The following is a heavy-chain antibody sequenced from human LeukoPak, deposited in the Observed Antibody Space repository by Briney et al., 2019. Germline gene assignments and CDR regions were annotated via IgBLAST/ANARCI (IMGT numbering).Heavy chain of an antibody. CDR3: AINKAAKSLDY. J-gene: IGHJ4*02. Sequence: SVKVSCKASGGTFSSYAISWVRQAPGQGLEWMGGIIPIFGTANYAQKFQGRVTITADESTSTAYMELSRLRFDDTAVYYCAINKAAKSLDYWGQGTLVTVSS. D-gene: IGHD6-25*01. V-gene: IGHV1-69*13. CDR1: GGTFSSYA. CDR2: IIPIFGTA.